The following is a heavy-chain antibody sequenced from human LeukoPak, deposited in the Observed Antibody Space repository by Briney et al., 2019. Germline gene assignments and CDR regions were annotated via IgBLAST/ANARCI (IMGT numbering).Heavy chain of an antibody. CDR1: GVTFSGLV. CDR2: IRSTANSYAT. Sequence: GGSLSLSCAASGVTFSGLVMHSVRQASGKGLEGFGRIRSTANSYATAYAASVKGRFTISRDDSKNTAYLQMNSLRAEDTAVYYCARKRGAPSSGWYNYYYYYMDVWGKGTTVTVSS. V-gene: IGHV3-73*01. CDR3: ARKRGAPSSGWYNYYYYYMDV. J-gene: IGHJ6*03. D-gene: IGHD6-19*01.